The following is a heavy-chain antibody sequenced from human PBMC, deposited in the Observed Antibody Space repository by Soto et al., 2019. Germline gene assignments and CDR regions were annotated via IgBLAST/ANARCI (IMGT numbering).Heavy chain of an antibody. Sequence: GSSLRLSCAVSGFSFRTYGMHWVLQAPGKGLEWVAIISFDGNNKYSSDSVKGRFTISRDNSKNTLYLQMTSLRAEDTAMYYCARAQGVSWELLRSLDYWRQGTLVTVSS. J-gene: IGHJ4*02. V-gene: IGHV3-30*03. D-gene: IGHD1-26*01. CDR2: ISFDGNNK. CDR1: GFSFRTYG. CDR3: ARAQGVSWELLRSLDY.